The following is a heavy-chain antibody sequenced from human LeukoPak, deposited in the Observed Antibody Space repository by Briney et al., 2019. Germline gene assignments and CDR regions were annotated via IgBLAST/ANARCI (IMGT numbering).Heavy chain of an antibody. V-gene: IGHV3-7*01. D-gene: IGHD6-19*01. J-gene: IGHJ4*02. Sequence: GGSLRLSCAASGFTFSSSWMGWARQAPGKGLEWVANIKEDGSWKHYAVSVQGRFTISRDNAKNSLYLQMNSLRAEDTGVYYCARDRGWYHADSWGQGTLVTVSS. CDR1: GFTFSSSW. CDR3: ARDRGWYHADS. CDR2: IKEDGSWK.